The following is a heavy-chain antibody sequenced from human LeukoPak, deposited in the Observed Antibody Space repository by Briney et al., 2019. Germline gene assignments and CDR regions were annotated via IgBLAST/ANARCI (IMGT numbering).Heavy chain of an antibody. CDR2: ISSSSSYI. V-gene: IGHV3-21*01. CDR1: GFTFSSYS. CDR3: ARDEAAARNYYYGMDV. Sequence: GGSLRLSCAASGFTFSSYSMNGVRQAPGKGLEWVSSISSSSSYIYYADSVKGRFTISRDNAKNLLYLQMNSLRAEDTAVYYCARDEAAARNYYYGMDVWGQGTTVTVSS. D-gene: IGHD6-13*01. J-gene: IGHJ6*02.